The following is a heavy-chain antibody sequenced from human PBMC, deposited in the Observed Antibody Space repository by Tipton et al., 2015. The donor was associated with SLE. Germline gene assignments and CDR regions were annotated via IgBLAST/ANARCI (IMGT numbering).Heavy chain of an antibody. V-gene: IGHV4-59*01. CDR2: IFYTGSA. Sequence: LRLSCSVSGGSLSNSYWTWIRQSPGKGLEWVGSIFYTGSAHYNPSLTERVTISLDTSKSHFSLRLTSVTAADTAVYFCARRIPHRYYFDLWGRGTLVTVSS. J-gene: IGHJ2*01. D-gene: IGHD1-26*01. CDR3: ARRIPHRYYFDL. CDR1: GGSLSNSY.